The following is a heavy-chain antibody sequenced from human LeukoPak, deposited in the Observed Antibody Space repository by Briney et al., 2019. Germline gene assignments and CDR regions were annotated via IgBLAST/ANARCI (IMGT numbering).Heavy chain of an antibody. CDR1: GFTFSSYA. J-gene: IGHJ4*02. CDR2: ISGSGGST. V-gene: IGHV3-23*01. D-gene: IGHD3-22*01. CDR3: ARGLGDSSGYYFGYFDY. Sequence: GGSLRLSCAASGFTFSSYAMSWVRQAPGKGLEWVSAISGSGGSTYYADSVKGRFTISRDNSKNTLYLQMNSLRAEDTAVYYCARGLGDSSGYYFGYFDYWGQGTPVTVSS.